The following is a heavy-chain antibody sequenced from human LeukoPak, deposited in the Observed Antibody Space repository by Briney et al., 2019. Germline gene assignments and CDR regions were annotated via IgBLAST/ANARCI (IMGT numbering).Heavy chain of an antibody. D-gene: IGHD2-15*01. J-gene: IGHJ4*02. Sequence: GGSLRLSCAASGFTFSRYWMTWVRQAPGKGLEWVANIEEDGSETYYVDSVKGRFTISRDNAKKSLYLQMNSLRAEDTAVYYCARDKEADEGSKFDYWGQGTLVTVSS. CDR1: GFTFSRYW. CDR3: ARDKEADEGSKFDY. CDR2: IEEDGSET. V-gene: IGHV3-7*03.